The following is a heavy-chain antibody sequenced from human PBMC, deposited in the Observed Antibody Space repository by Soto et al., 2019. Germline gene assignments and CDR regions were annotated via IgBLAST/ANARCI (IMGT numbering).Heavy chain of an antibody. Sequence: GESLKISCKGSGYSFTSYWISWVRQMPGKGLEWMGRIDPSDSYTNYSPSFQGHVTISADKSISTAYLQWSSLKASDTAMYYCARLLILGGYGSGSYRCHGMDVWGQGTTVPVSS. D-gene: IGHD3-10*01. CDR1: GYSFTSYW. J-gene: IGHJ6*01. CDR2: IDPSDSYT. V-gene: IGHV5-10-1*01. CDR3: ARLLILGGYGSGSYRCHGMDV.